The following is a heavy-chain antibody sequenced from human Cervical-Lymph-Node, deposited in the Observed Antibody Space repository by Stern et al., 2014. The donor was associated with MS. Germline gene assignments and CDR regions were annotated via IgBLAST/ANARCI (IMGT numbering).Heavy chain of an antibody. CDR3: AAGGDGDYVFDY. D-gene: IGHD4-17*01. Sequence: QLVESGPEVKKPGTSVKVSCKASGFTFTSSAVQRVRQARGQRLEWIGGIVVGSGNTNYAQKFQERVTITRDMSTSTAYMELSSLRSEDTAVYYCAAGGDGDYVFDYWGQGTLVTVSS. V-gene: IGHV1-58*01. CDR2: IVVGSGNT. CDR1: GFTFTSSA. J-gene: IGHJ4*02.